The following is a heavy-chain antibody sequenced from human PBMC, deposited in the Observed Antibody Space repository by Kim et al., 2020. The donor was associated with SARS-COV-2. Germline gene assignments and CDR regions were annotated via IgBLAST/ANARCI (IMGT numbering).Heavy chain of an antibody. J-gene: IGHJ4*02. CDR2: ISGGADYT. D-gene: IGHD6-6*01. CDR3: AKDLGYSTSNVDY. V-gene: IGHV3-23*01. CDR1: GFTFTSFG. Sequence: GGSLRLSCAASGFTFTSFGMSWVRQAPGKGLEWVSTISGGADYTYYAGSVKGRFTISRDNSKNTLYLQLNSLRAEDTAIYYCAKDLGYSTSNVDYWGQGT.